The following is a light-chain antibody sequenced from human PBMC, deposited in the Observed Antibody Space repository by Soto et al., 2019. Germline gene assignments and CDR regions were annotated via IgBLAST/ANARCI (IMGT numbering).Light chain of an antibody. CDR3: SSYSSIKVVL. Sequence: QSALTQPASVSGSPGQSITISCTGTSSDVGGHNYVSWYQHHPGKAPKLIIYEVINRPSGVSNRFSGSKSGNTASLTISGVQAEDEADYYCSSYSSIKVVLFGGGTKVTVL. V-gene: IGLV2-14*01. CDR2: EVI. CDR1: SSDVGGHNY. J-gene: IGLJ2*01.